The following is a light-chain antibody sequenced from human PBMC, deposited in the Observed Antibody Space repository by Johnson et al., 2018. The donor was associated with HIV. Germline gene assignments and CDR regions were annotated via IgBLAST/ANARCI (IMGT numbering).Light chain of an antibody. V-gene: IGLV1-51*02. CDR1: SSNIGNNY. Sequence: QSVLTQPPSVSAAPGQKVTISCSASSSNIGNNYVSWYRQLPGTAPKLLIYENNKRPSGIPDRFSGSKSGTSATLGITGLQTGDEADYYCGTWDSSLSAGDVFGTGTKVTVL. J-gene: IGLJ1*01. CDR3: GTWDSSLSAGDV. CDR2: ENN.